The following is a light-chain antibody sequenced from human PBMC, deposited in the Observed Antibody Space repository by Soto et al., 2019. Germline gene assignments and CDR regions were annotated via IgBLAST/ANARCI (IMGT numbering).Light chain of an antibody. CDR2: GAS. CDR1: QSVSID. J-gene: IGKJ5*01. V-gene: IGKV3-15*01. CDR3: QQYNNWPPVT. Sequence: EIAMTQSPDTLSVSPGERATPTCRASQSVSIDLSWYQQTPGQAPRLLIYGASTRATGVPPTFSGSASGTEFTLTISSLQSEDFAVYYCQQYNNWPPVTFGQGTRLEIK.